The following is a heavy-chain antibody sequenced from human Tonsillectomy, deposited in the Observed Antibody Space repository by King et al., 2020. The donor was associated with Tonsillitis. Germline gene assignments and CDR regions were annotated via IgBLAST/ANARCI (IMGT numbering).Heavy chain of an antibody. Sequence: QLQESGPGLVKPSETLSLTCTVSGGSISSRSYYWGWIRQPPGKGLEWIGSIYYSGSTYYNPSLKSRVSISVDTSKNHFSLKLSSVTAADTAVYCCARHAADCSSTSCRFDYWGQGTLVTVSS. V-gene: IGHV4-39*01. J-gene: IGHJ4*02. CDR2: IYYSGST. CDR3: ARHAADCSSTSCRFDY. D-gene: IGHD2-2*01. CDR1: GGSISSRSYY.